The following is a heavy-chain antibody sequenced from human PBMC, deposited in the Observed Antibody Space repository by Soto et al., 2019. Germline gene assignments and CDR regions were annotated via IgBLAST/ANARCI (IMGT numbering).Heavy chain of an antibody. CDR1: GYTFTSYY. CDR2: INPSGGST. CDR3: ARDHSYDILTGYVMRVFDY. J-gene: IGHJ4*02. Sequence: GASVKVSCKASGYTFTSYYMHCVRQAPGQGLEWMGIINPSGGSTSYAQKFLGRVTMTRDTSTSTVYMELSSLRSEDTAVYYCARDHSYDILTGYVMRVFDYWGQGTLVTVSS. D-gene: IGHD3-9*01. V-gene: IGHV1-46*01.